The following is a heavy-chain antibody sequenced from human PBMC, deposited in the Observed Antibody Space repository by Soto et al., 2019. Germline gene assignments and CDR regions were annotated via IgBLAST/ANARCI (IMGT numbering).Heavy chain of an antibody. Sequence: GGSLRLSCAASGFTFSSYEMNWVRQAPGKGLEWVSYISSSGSTIYYADSVKGRFTISRDNAKNSLYLQMNSLRAEDTAVYYCARGLVTGTTWDYYYGMDVWGQGTTVTVSS. CDR2: ISSSGSTI. CDR3: ARGLVTGTTWDYYYGMDV. D-gene: IGHD1-7*01. CDR1: GFTFSSYE. J-gene: IGHJ6*02. V-gene: IGHV3-48*03.